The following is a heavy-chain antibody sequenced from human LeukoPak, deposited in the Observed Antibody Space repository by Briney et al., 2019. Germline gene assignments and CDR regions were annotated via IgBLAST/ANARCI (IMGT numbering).Heavy chain of an antibody. J-gene: IGHJ3*02. CDR3: ARARAGAFDI. CDR2: ISSSSSYI. CDR1: GFTFSSYS. Sequence: GGSLRLSCAASGFTFSSYSMNWVRQAPGKGLEWVSSISSSSSYIYYADSVKGRSTISRDNAKHSLCLQMNSLRAEDTAVYYCARARAGAFDIWGQGTMVTVSS. V-gene: IGHV3-21*01.